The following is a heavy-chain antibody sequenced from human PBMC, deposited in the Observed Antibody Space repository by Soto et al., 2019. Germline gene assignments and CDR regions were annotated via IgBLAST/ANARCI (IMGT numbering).Heavy chain of an antibody. D-gene: IGHD3-10*01. Sequence: SVKVSCKASGGTFSSYAISWVRQAPVQGLEWMGGIIPIFGTANYAQKFQGRVTITADKSTSTAYMELSSLRSEDTAVYYCATILPRMVRGTAWFDPWGQGTLVTVSS. CDR2: IIPIFGTA. V-gene: IGHV1-69*06. J-gene: IGHJ5*02. CDR3: ATILPRMVRGTAWFDP. CDR1: GGTFSSYA.